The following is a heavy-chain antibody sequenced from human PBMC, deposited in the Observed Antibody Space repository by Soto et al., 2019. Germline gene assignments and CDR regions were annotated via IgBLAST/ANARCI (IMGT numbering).Heavy chain of an antibody. D-gene: IGHD6-19*01. Sequence: QVQLVESGGGVVQPGRPLRLSCAASGFIFSNYGMNWVRQAPGKGPEWVAVIWYDGSKTYYGDSVKGRFTISRDNPKNTLYLQLNSVRAEDTAVYYCARDTKATGWSLDYWGQGALVTVSS. J-gene: IGHJ4*02. CDR1: GFIFSNYG. V-gene: IGHV3-33*01. CDR3: ARDTKATGWSLDY. CDR2: IWYDGSKT.